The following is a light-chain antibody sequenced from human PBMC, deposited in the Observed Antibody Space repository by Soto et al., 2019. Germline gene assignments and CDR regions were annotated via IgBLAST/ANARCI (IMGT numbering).Light chain of an antibody. Sequence: QSALTQPASVSGSPGQSIAISCTGTSSDVGIYNYVSWYQQHPGKVPKLIIYEVTNRPSGVSNRFSGSKSGNTASLIISGLQAEDEADYYCTSYTSSDTLVFGAGTKLTVL. CDR2: EVT. J-gene: IGLJ2*01. V-gene: IGLV2-14*01. CDR1: SSDVGIYNY. CDR3: TSYTSSDTLV.